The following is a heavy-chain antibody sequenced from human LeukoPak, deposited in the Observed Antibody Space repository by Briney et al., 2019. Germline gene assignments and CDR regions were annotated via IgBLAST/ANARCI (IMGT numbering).Heavy chain of an antibody. CDR3: ARTYKQQLVPLFDY. D-gene: IGHD6-13*01. Sequence: SGTLSLTCAVYGGSFSGYYWSWIRQPPGKGLEWIGEINHSGSTNYNPSLKSRVTISVDTSKNQFSLKLSSVTAADTAVYYCARTYKQQLVPLFDYWGQGTLVTVSS. V-gene: IGHV4-34*01. J-gene: IGHJ4*02. CDR1: GGSFSGYY. CDR2: INHSGST.